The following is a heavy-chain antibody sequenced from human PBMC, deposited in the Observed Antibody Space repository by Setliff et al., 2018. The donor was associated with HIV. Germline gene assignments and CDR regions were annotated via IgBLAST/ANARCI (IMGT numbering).Heavy chain of an antibody. J-gene: IGHJ6*03. CDR1: GDSLSNYY. CDR2: IYINGIT. CDR3: ARSRGGTTRGYMDV. D-gene: IGHD4-17*01. Sequence: PSETLSLTCAVSGDSLSNYYWSWIRQPPGKGLEWVGHIYINGITNYSPSLESRVTISVDTSKKQFSLKLSSVTAADTAVYFCARSRGGTTRGYMDVWGKGTTVTVSS. V-gene: IGHV4-4*08.